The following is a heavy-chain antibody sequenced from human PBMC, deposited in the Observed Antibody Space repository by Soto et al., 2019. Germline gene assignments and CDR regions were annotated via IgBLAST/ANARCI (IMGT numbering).Heavy chain of an antibody. V-gene: IGHV3-9*01. CDR1: GFTFDDYA. D-gene: IGHD2-2*01. CDR2: ISWNSGSI. Sequence: GGSLRLSCAASGFTFDDYAMHWVRQAPGKGLEWVSGISWNSGSIGYADSVKGRFTISRDNAKNSLYLQMNSLRAEDTALYYCAKDISAIVVVRGAFDIWGQGTMVTVSS. CDR3: AKDISAIVVVRGAFDI. J-gene: IGHJ3*02.